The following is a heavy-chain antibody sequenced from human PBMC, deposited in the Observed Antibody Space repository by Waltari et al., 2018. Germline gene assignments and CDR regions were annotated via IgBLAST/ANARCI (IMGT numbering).Heavy chain of an antibody. J-gene: IGHJ6*03. D-gene: IGHD2-2*01. CDR3: ARGRCSSTSCYHYYYYYMDV. CDR2: INHSGST. Sequence: QWGAGLLKPSETLSLTCAVYGGSFSGYYWSWIRQPPGKGLEWIGEINHSGSTNYNPSLKSRVTISVDTSKNQFSLKLSSVTAADTAVYYCARGRCSSTSCYHYYYYYMDVWGKGTTVTISS. V-gene: IGHV4-34*01. CDR1: GGSFSGYY.